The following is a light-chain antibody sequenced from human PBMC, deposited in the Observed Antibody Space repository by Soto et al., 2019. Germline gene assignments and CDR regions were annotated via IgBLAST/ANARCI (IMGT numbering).Light chain of an antibody. CDR2: DAS. CDR1: QSVSSY. Sequence: IGMTQTQPTLSVSPEERATLSCRASQSVSSYLAWYQQKPGQAPRLLIYDASNRATGIPARFSGSGSGTDFALTISSLEPEDFAVYYCQQRSNWPPPITFGQGTRLEIK. J-gene: IGKJ5*01. CDR3: QQRSNWPPPIT. V-gene: IGKV3-11*01.